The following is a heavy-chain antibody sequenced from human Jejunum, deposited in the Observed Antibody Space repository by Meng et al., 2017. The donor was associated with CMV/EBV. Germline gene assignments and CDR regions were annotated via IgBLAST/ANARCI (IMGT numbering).Heavy chain of an antibody. J-gene: IGHJ4*02. V-gene: IGHV3-9*01. CDR3: VRHLLNRYNNVDY. Sequence: SGLAFDDYAMRWVRPDPGRGVGWVSGIDWNRDYIAYADSVKGRFTIYRDKGKNSMLLQMRNLRAEDTAVYYCVRHLLNRYNNVDYWGQGTLVTVSS. CDR1: GLAFDDYA. CDR2: IDWNRDYI. D-gene: IGHD1-1*01.